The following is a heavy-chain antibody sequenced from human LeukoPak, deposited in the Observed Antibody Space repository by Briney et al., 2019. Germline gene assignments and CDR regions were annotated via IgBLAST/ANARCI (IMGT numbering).Heavy chain of an antibody. D-gene: IGHD3-22*01. CDR2: IFHSGST. J-gene: IGHJ4*02. V-gene: IGHV4-4*02. CDR1: GGSISRSIW. CDR3: ARATFYYDGSGYRTFDS. Sequence: SETLSLTCAVSGGSISRSIWWTWVRQFPGKGLEWIGEIFHSGSTNHNPSLKSRVIISVDKSKNQFSLKLSSVTAADTAVYYCARATFYYDGSGYRTFDSWGQGTLVTVSS.